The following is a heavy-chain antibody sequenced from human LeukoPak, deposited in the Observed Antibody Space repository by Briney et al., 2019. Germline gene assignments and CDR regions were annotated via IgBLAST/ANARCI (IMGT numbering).Heavy chain of an antibody. CDR1: GYTFTSYY. CDR2: INPNSGST. CDR3: ARVVVAARSIDY. D-gene: IGHD2-15*01. V-gene: IGHV1-46*01. J-gene: IGHJ4*02. Sequence: ASVKVSCKASGYTFTSYYMHWVRQAPGQGLEWMGIINPNSGSTSYAQKFQGRVTMTRDTSTSTVYMELSSLRSEDTAVYYCARVVVAARSIDYWGQGTLVTVSS.